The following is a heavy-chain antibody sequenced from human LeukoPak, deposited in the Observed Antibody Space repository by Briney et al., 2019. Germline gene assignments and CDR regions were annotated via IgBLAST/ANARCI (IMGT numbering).Heavy chain of an antibody. CDR3: ARDPLYYYGSGNDYYYYGMDV. CDR1: GGSISSGGDY. D-gene: IGHD3-10*01. J-gene: IGHJ6*02. Sequence: SETLSLTCTVSGGSISSGGDYWSWIRQHPGKGLEWIGYIYYSGSTYYNPSLKSRVTISVDTSKNQFSLKLSSVTAADTAVYYCARDPLYYYGSGNDYYYYGMDVWGQGTTVTVSS. V-gene: IGHV4-31*03. CDR2: IYYSGST.